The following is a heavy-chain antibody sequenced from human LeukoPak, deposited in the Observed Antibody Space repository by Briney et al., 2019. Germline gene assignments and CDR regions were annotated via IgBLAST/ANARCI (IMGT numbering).Heavy chain of an antibody. V-gene: IGHV3-23*01. J-gene: IGHJ4*02. Sequence: GGSLRPSCAASGFTFSSYAMSWVRQAPGKGLEWVSAISGSGGSTYYADSVKGRFTISRDNSKNTLYLQMNSLRAEDTAVYYCAKSHYDILTGYYNFDYWGQGTLVTVSS. CDR2: ISGSGGST. CDR1: GFTFSSYA. CDR3: AKSHYDILTGYYNFDY. D-gene: IGHD3-9*01.